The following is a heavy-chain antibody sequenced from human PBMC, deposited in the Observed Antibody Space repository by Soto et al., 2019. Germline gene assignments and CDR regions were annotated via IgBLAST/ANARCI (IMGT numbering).Heavy chain of an antibody. V-gene: IGHV1-8*01. CDR2: MNPNSGNT. CDR1: GYTFTSYD. Sequence: QVQLVQSGAEVKKPGASVKVSCKASGYTFTSYDINWVRQATGQGLEWMGWMNPNSGNTGYAQKFQGRVTITKDTSKNQVVLTMTNMDSVDTATYYCAYLPCSGGSCYWFSFSGMDVWGQGTTVTVSS. D-gene: IGHD2-15*01. J-gene: IGHJ6*02. CDR3: AYLPCSGGSCYWFSFSGMDV.